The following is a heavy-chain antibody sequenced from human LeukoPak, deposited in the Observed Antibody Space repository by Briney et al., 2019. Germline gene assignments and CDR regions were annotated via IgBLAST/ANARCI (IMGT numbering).Heavy chain of an antibody. D-gene: IGHD6-19*01. CDR1: GFTFSSYA. J-gene: IGHJ4*02. CDR3: ASRGITVTGSVNDS. Sequence: GGSLRLSCAASGFTFSSYAMSWVRQAPGKGLEWVSAISGSGGSTYYADSVKGRFTISRDNSKNTLCLQMNSLRAEDTAVYYCASRGITVTGSVNDSWGQGTLVTVSS. CDR2: ISGSGGST. V-gene: IGHV3-23*01.